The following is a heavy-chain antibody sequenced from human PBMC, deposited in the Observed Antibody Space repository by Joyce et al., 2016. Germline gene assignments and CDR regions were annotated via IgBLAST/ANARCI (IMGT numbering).Heavy chain of an antibody. CDR3: AREYGGTFYFDY. CDR1: GFSFSGYY. Sequence: QVQLVQSGAEVKNPGASVKVSCNASGFSFSGYYIHWGRQAPGQGLEWMGWINPDRGDTSYAQKFQGRVTMTRDTSISTVYLELGRLTSDDTALYYCAREYGGTFYFDYWGQVTLVTVSS. V-gene: IGHV1-2*02. J-gene: IGHJ4*02. CDR2: INPDRGDT. D-gene: IGHD4-23*01.